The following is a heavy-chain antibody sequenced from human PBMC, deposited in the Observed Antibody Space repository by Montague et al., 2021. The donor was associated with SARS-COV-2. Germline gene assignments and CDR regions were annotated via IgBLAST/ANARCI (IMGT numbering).Heavy chain of an antibody. J-gene: IGHJ4*02. CDR1: GGSFSGYY. CDR2: INQSGST. CDR3: ARGTKRVFTYGYDSSGYASDY. Sequence: SETLSLTCAVYGGSFSGYYWSWIRQPPGKGLEWIGEINQSGSTKYNPSLKSRVTISVDTSKNQFSLKLSSVTVADTAVYYCARGTKRVFTYGYDSSGYASDYWGQGTLVTVSS. D-gene: IGHD3-22*01. V-gene: IGHV4-34*01.